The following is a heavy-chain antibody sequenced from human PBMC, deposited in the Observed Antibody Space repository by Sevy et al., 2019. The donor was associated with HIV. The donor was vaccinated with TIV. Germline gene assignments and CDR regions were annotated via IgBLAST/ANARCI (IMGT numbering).Heavy chain of an antibody. CDR1: RFTLRSYA. CDR3: AKDVRYDGSGYFDY. J-gene: IGHJ4*02. CDR2: ISGSGVST. V-gene: IGHV3-23*01. Sequence: GGSLRLSCAASRFTLRSYAMSWVRQAPGKGLEWVSAISGSGVSTYYGDSVKGRFTISRDNSKNTLYLQMNSLRAEDTAVYYCAKDVRYDGSGYFDYWGQGILVTVSS. D-gene: IGHD3-22*01.